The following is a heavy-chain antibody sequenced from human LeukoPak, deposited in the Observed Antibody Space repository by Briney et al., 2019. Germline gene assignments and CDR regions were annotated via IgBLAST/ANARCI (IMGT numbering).Heavy chain of an antibody. J-gene: IGHJ5*02. D-gene: IGHD2-2*01. V-gene: IGHV1-18*01. Sequence: GASVEVSCKASGYTFTSYGISWVRQAPGQGLEWMGWIRAYNGNTNYAQKLQGRVTMTTDTSTSTAYMELRSLRSDDTAVYYCARGSGIVVVPAAIYWFDPWGQGTLVTVSS. CDR3: ARGSGIVVVPAAIYWFDP. CDR1: GYTFTSYG. CDR2: IRAYNGNT.